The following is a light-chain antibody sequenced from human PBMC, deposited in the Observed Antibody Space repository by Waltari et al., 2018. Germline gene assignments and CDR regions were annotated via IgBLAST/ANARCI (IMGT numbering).Light chain of an antibody. Sequence: QSVLTQPPSASGTPGPRVTISCSGSSPNIGSNYVYWYQQLPGTTPKLLIYRNNPPPSGVPDRFSGSKSGTSASLAISGLRSEDEADYYCAAWDDSLSVHVVFGGGTKLTVL. CDR3: AAWDDSLSVHVV. J-gene: IGLJ2*01. V-gene: IGLV1-47*01. CDR2: RNN. CDR1: SPNIGSNY.